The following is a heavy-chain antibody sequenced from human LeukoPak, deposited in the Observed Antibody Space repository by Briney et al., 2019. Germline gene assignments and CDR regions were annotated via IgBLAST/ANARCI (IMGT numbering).Heavy chain of an antibody. CDR1: GYSFTSYW. D-gene: IGHD3-10*01. V-gene: IGHV5-10-1*01. J-gene: IGHJ4*02. Sequence: GESLRISCKGSGYSFTSYWIRWVRQMPGKGLEWMGRIDPSDSYTNYSPSFQGHVTISADKSISTAYLQWSSLKASDTAMYYCARLRPPYYYGSGSYYPLDYWGQGTLVTVSS. CDR2: IDPSDSYT. CDR3: ARLRPPYYYGSGSYYPLDY.